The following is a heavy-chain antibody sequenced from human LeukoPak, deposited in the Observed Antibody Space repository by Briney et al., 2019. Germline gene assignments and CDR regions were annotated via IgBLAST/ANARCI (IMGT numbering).Heavy chain of an antibody. CDR2: ISNSGKTI. CDR3: ARDIYGGNWPNDY. J-gene: IGHJ4*02. V-gene: IGHV3-11*04. Sequence: PGGSLRLSCAASGFIFSDFYMSWIRQAPGKGLEWVSYISNSGKTIYYADSVKGRFTISRDNAKNSLHLQMNSLRAEDTAVYYCARDIYGGNWPNDYWGQGTLVTVSS. D-gene: IGHD4-23*01. CDR1: GFIFSDFY.